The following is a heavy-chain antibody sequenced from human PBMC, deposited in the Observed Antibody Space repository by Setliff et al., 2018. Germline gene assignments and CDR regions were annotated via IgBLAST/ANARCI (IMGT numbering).Heavy chain of an antibody. J-gene: IGHJ4*02. CDR3: ARVRQYYFDSSGPAFDY. CDR2: IYYSGSS. Sequence: PSETLSLTCTVSGGSVSSSSYSWGWIRQPPGKRLEWIGSIYYSGSSFYYPSLKSRVTMSIDASKNQFSLKLSSVTAADTAVYYCARVRQYYFDSSGPAFDYWGQGTLVTVSS. D-gene: IGHD3-22*01. V-gene: IGHV4-39*07. CDR1: GGSVSSSSYS.